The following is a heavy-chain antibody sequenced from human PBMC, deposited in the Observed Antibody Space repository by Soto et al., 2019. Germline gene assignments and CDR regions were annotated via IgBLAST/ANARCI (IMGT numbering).Heavy chain of an antibody. D-gene: IGHD3-3*01. CDR3: ARDRLYYDFWSGYYNSYYYYGMDV. V-gene: IGHV3-30-3*01. J-gene: IGHJ6*02. CDR1: GFTFSSYA. CDR2: ISYDGSNK. Sequence: QVQLVESGGGVVQPGRSLILSCAASGFTFSSYAMHWVRQAPGKGLEWVAVISYDGSNKYYADSVKGRFTISRDNSKNTLYLQMNSLRAEDTAVYYCARDRLYYDFWSGYYNSYYYYGMDVWGQGTTVTVSS.